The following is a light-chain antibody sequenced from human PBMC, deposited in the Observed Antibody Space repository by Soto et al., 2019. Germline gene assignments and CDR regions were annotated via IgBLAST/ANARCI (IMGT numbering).Light chain of an antibody. V-gene: IGKV3-15*01. Sequence: EMVMTQSPATLSVSPGEGATLSCRASQSVGSKLAWYQQKPGQAPRLLFSGASTRATGIPARFSGSVSGSEFPLTISSLQSEDFAVYYCQQYSIWPPSVGPGTKVDIK. CDR3: QQYSIWPPS. CDR2: GAS. CDR1: QSVGSK. J-gene: IGKJ3*01.